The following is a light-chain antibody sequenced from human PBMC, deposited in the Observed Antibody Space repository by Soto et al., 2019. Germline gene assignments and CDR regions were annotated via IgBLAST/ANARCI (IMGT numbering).Light chain of an antibody. V-gene: IGKV1-39*01. Sequence: DIQMTQSPSSLSASVGDRVTITCRASQSISSHLNWYQQKPGKAPKPLICAASTLLSGVPSRFSGSGSGTDFTLTISSLQPEDFAVYHCQQYGDSPLTFGGGTKADIK. CDR1: QSISSH. CDR2: AAS. J-gene: IGKJ4*01. CDR3: QQYGDSPLT.